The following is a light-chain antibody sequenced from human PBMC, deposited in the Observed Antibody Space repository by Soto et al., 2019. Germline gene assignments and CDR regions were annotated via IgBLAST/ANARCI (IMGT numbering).Light chain of an antibody. CDR2: LSSDGSH. V-gene: IGLV4-69*01. Sequence: QLVLTQSPSASASLGASVKLTCTLSSGHSSYAIAWHQQQPEKGPRYLMKLSSDGSHSKGDGIPDRFSGSSSGADRYLTIPRLQSEDEADYYCQTWDTGARVVFGGGTKLTVL. J-gene: IGLJ2*01. CDR3: QTWDTGARVV. CDR1: SGHSSYA.